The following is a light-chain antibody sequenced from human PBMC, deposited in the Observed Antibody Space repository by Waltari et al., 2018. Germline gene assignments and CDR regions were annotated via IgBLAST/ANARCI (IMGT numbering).Light chain of an antibody. V-gene: IGKV1-9*01. Sequence: DIHLTQSPSYLSASVGDRVTITCRASRGISSYLAWYQQKPGEAPKLLIYAASTLQSGVPLGFSSSGSGTELTLRISSRQPGEVATDYWQKVNTYSGTFDQGTKVEIK. CDR3: QKVNTYSGT. J-gene: IGKJ1*01. CDR1: RGISSY. CDR2: AAS.